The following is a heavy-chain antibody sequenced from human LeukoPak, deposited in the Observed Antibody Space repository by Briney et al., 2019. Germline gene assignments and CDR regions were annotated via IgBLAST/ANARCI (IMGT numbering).Heavy chain of an antibody. Sequence: GGSLRLSCAASGFTFSDYYMSWIRQAPGKGLEWVSYISSSGNTIYYADSVKGRFTISRGNAKNSLYLQMNSLRAEDTAVYYCAREARQGGLGDYIPLDYWGQGTLVTVSS. CDR2: ISSSGNTI. J-gene: IGHJ4*02. D-gene: IGHD4-17*01. CDR3: AREARQGGLGDYIPLDY. V-gene: IGHV3-11*01. CDR1: GFTFSDYY.